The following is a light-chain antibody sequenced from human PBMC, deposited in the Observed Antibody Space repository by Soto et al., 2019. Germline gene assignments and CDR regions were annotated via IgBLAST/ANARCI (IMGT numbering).Light chain of an antibody. J-gene: IGKJ1*01. CDR1: QSVRSY. Sequence: EIVLTQSPATLSLSPGERATLSCRASQSVRSYLAWYQQKPGQAPRLLMYGASLRAPGIPARFSGSGSGTEFTLTISSLQSEDFAVYYCQQYSTYETRTFGQGTKVAFK. V-gene: IGKV3-15*01. CDR2: GAS. CDR3: QQYSTYETRT.